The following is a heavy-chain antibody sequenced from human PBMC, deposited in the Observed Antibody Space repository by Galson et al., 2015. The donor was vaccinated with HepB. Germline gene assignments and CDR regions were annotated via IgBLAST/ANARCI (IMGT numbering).Heavy chain of an antibody. CDR2: FDPEDGET. D-gene: IGHD6-19*01. CDR3: ATGYSSGWGPSAPFDY. CDR1: GYTLTELS. V-gene: IGHV1-24*01. J-gene: IGHJ4*02. Sequence: SVKVSCKVSGYTLTELSMHWVRQAPGKGLEWMGGFDPEDGETIYAQKFQGRVTMTEDTSTDTAYMELSSLRSEDTAVYYCATGYSSGWGPSAPFDYWGQGTLVTVSS.